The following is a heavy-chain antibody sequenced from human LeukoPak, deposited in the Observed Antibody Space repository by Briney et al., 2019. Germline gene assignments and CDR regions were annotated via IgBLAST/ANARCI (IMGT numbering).Heavy chain of an antibody. V-gene: IGHV4-39*07. CDR3: ARDFTI. J-gene: IGHJ3*02. CDR1: GGSVNSVTYY. Sequence: STTLSLTCAVSGGSVNSVTYYWAWVRQPPGKGLEWIGSIYQGESTYSNPSLESRVSMSVDTSKNQFSLRLTSVTAADTAVYYCARDFTIWGQGTMVTVSS. CDR2: IYQGEST.